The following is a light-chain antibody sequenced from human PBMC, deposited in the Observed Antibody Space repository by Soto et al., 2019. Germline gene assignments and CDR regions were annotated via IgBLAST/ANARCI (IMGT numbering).Light chain of an antibody. CDR3: SSYTSSSASRV. CDR1: SSDVGGYNY. Sequence: QSALTQPASVSGSPGQSITISCTGTSSDVGGYNYVSWYQQHPGKAPKLMIYDVSNRPSGVSNRFSGSKSGNTASLTISGLQAEDEADYCCSSYTSSSASRVFGTGTKVTVL. CDR2: DVS. V-gene: IGLV2-14*01. J-gene: IGLJ1*01.